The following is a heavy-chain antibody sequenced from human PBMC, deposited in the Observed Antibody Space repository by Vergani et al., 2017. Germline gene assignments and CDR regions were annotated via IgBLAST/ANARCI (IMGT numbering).Heavy chain of an antibody. V-gene: IGHV3-21*06. D-gene: IGHD2-15*01. CDR2: ISGSERYI. CDR3: VRGTKDTRAYYCLDV. CDR1: GFKFNEYI. Sequence: EGQLVESGGGLAKPGGSLRLSCAASGFKFNEYIMNWVRQAPGKGLEWVSSISGSERYIFYAASLKGRVTISRNNAENSLDLQLSNLRVDDTGVYYCVRGTKDTRAYYCLDVWGQGTTVTVSS. J-gene: IGHJ6*02.